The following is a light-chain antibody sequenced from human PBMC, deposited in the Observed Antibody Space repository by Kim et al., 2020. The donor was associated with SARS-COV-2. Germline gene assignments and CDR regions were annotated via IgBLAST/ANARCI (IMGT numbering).Light chain of an antibody. Sequence: EIVLTQSPGTLSLSPGERATLSCRASQSVSSSYLAWYQQKPGQTPRLLIYGASSRATGIPDRFSGSGSGTDFTLTISRLVPEDFAVYYCQQYGSSPLTFGGRTKVDIK. CDR3: QQYGSSPLT. J-gene: IGKJ4*01. CDR1: QSVSSSY. V-gene: IGKV3-20*01. CDR2: GAS.